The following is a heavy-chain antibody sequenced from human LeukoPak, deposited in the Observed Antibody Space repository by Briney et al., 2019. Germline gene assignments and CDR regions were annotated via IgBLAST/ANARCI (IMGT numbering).Heavy chain of an antibody. CDR2: INPNSGGT. J-gene: IGHJ4*02. CDR3: ASQRAYSSACFDY. CDR1: GYTFTDYY. D-gene: IGHD5-18*01. Sequence: ASVKVSCKASGYTFTDYYLHWVRQAPGQGLEWMGWINPNSGGTNYAQNFQGRVTMTRATSISTAYMELSRLTSDDTAVYYCASQRAYSSACFDYWGQGTLVTVSS. V-gene: IGHV1-2*02.